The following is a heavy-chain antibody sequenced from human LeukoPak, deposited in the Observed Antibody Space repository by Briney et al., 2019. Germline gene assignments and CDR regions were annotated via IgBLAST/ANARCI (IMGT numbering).Heavy chain of an antibody. CDR2: MRVDGTDI. V-gene: IGHV3-7*04. CDR1: GFTFTNDF. J-gene: IGHJ4*02. Sequence: GGSLRLSCAASGFTFTNDFMTWVRQAPGKGLEWVANMRVDGTDIHYVDSVKGRFTISSDNARNSLYLQMNTLRAEDTAVYYCARGRGWTYDSWGRGTLVTVSS. CDR3: ARGRGWTYDS. D-gene: IGHD3/OR15-3a*01.